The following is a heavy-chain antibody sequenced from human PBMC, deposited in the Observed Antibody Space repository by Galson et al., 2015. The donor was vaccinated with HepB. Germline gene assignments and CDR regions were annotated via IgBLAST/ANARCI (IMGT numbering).Heavy chain of an antibody. V-gene: IGHV4-4*07. CDR2: IYTSGST. CDR1: GGSISSYY. CDR3: ARGSGDSYFYFYGMDV. J-gene: IGHJ6*02. D-gene: IGHD2-15*01. Sequence: ETLSLTCTVSGGSISSYYWSWIRQPAGKGLEWIGRIYTSGSTNYNPSLKSRVTMSVDTSKNQFSLKMSSVTAADTAVYYCARGSGDSYFYFYGMDVWGQGTTVTVSS.